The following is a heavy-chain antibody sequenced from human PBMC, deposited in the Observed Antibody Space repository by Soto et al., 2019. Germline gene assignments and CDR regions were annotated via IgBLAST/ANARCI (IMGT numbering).Heavy chain of an antibody. V-gene: IGHV4-31*03. J-gene: IGHJ5*02. Sequence: QVQLQESGPGLVKPSQTLSLTCTVSGGSISSGGYYWSWIRQHPGKGLEWIGYIYYSGSTYYNPSLKSRVTISVDTSKNQFSLKLSPVTAADTAVYYCARAVVVVVAATFWFDPWGQGTLVTVSS. CDR3: ARAVVVVVAATFWFDP. CDR1: GGSISSGGYY. CDR2: IYYSGST. D-gene: IGHD2-15*01.